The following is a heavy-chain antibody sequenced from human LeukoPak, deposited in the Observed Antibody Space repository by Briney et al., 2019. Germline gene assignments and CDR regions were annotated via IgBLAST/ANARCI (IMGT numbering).Heavy chain of an antibody. Sequence: GGSLRLSCAASGFTFSSYWMHWVRQAPGKGLVWVSRINSDGSDTSYADSVKGRFTISRDNAKNTLYLQMNSLSAEDTAVYYCARARGYCTNGVCSADFDYWGQGTLVTVSS. V-gene: IGHV3-74*01. J-gene: IGHJ4*02. D-gene: IGHD2-8*01. CDR1: GFTFSSYW. CDR2: INSDGSDT. CDR3: ARARGYCTNGVCSADFDY.